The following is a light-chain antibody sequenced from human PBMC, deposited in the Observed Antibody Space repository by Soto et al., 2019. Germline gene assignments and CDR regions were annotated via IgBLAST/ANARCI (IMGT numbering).Light chain of an antibody. CDR3: QQYNNWPPKQYT. CDR2: GAS. CDR1: QSVSSN. V-gene: IGKV3-15*01. Sequence: EIVMTQSPATLSVSPGERATLSCRASQSVSSNLAWYQHKPGQAPRLLIYGASTRATGIPARFSASGSGTEFSLTISSLQSEDFAVYYCQQYNNWPPKQYTFGQGTKQEIK. J-gene: IGKJ2*01.